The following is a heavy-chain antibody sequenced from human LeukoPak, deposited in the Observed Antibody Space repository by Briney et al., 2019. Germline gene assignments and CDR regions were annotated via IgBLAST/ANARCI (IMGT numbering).Heavy chain of an antibody. CDR3: ARVFEL. CDR2: ISSSSSTI. V-gene: IGHV3-48*03. Sequence: PGGSLRLSCAASGFTFGDYEMNWVRQAPGKGLEWVSYISSSSSTIYYADSVKGRFTISRDNAKNSLFLQMSSLRAEDTALCYCARVFELWGRGTLVTVSS. J-gene: IGHJ2*01. CDR1: GFTFGDYE.